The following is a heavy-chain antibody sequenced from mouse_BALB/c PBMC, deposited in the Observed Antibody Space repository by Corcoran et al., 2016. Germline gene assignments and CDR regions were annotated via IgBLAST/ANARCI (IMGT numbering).Heavy chain of an antibody. CDR2: INTYTGEP. J-gene: IGHJ2*01. CDR3: ASTSIFDY. D-gene: IGHD2-10*02. Sequence: QIQLVQSGPELKKPGETVKISCKASGYTFTNYRMYWVKQAPGKGLKWMGRINTYTGEPTYADDFKGRFAFSLETSASTAYLQINNLKNEDTATYFCASTSIFDYWGQGTTLTVSS. CDR1: GYTFTNYR. V-gene: IGHV9-3-1*01.